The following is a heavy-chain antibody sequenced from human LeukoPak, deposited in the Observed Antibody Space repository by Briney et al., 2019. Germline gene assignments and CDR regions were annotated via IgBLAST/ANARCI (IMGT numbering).Heavy chain of an antibody. Sequence: GSLRLSCAASGFTFSSYAMHWVRQAPGKGLEWVAVISYDGSNKYYADSVKGRFTISRDNSKNTLYLQMNSLRAEDTAVYYCARDLGYWGQGTLVTVSS. CDR1: GFTFSSYA. CDR3: ARDLGY. J-gene: IGHJ4*02. CDR2: ISYDGSNK. V-gene: IGHV3-30-3*01.